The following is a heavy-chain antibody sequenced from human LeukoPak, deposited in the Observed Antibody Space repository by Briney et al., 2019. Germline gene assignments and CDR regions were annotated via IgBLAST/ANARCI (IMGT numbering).Heavy chain of an antibody. V-gene: IGHV3-30*04. D-gene: IGHD3-10*01. CDR3: ARETERLLGY. CDR2: IAYDGRNK. CDR1: GFTFSSYA. Sequence: GESLRLSCAASGFTFSSYAMHWVSQAPGKGLEWVAVIAYDGRNKYYADSVKGRFTISRDNSKNTLYLQMNSLRAEDTAVYYCARETERLLGYWGQGTLVTVSS. J-gene: IGHJ4*02.